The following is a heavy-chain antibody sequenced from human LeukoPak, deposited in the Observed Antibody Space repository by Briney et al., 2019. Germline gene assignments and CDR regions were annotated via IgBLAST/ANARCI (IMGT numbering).Heavy chain of an antibody. Sequence: SETLSLTCTVSGGSISSSSYYWGWIRQPPGKGLEWIGTIYYSGSTNYNPSLKSRVTISVDTSKNQFSLKVSSVTAADTAVYYCASNYYGSGSLDYWGQGNLVTVSS. CDR3: ASNYYGSGSLDY. CDR2: IYYSGST. J-gene: IGHJ4*02. D-gene: IGHD3-10*01. CDR1: GGSISSSSYY. V-gene: IGHV4-39*07.